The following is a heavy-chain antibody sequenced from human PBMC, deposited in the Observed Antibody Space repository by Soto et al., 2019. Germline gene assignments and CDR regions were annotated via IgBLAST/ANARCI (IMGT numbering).Heavy chain of an antibody. Sequence: QVQLQESGPGLVKPSQTLSLTCTVSGGSISSGGYYWSWIRQHPGKGLEWIGYIYYSGSTYYNPSLKSRVTISVDTSKHQFALKLSAVTAADTAVYYCARGYSSGWYYGMDVWGQGTTVTVSS. CDR2: IYYSGST. CDR3: ARGYSSGWYYGMDV. CDR1: GGSISSGGYY. V-gene: IGHV4-31*03. D-gene: IGHD6-19*01. J-gene: IGHJ6*02.